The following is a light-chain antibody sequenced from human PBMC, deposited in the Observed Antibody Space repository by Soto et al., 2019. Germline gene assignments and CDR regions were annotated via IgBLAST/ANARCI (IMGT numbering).Light chain of an antibody. CDR2: DAS. J-gene: IGKJ4*01. V-gene: IGKV3-11*01. Sequence: EIVLTQSPATLSLSPGERATLSCRASQSVSSYLAWYQQKPGQAPRLLIYDASNRATGIPARFSGSGSGTAFTLTISSLEPEDFAVYYCQQYGSTPLTFGGGTKVEIK. CDR3: QQYGSTPLT. CDR1: QSVSSY.